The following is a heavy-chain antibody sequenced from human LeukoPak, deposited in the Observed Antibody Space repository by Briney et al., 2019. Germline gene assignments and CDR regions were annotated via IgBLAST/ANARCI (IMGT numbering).Heavy chain of an antibody. Sequence: SETLSLTRAVYGGSFSGYYWSWIRQPPGKGLEWIGEINHSGSTNYNPSLKSRVTISVDTSKNQFSLKLSSVTAADTAVYYCARRITMVRGFNYWGQGTLVTVSS. J-gene: IGHJ4*02. CDR2: INHSGST. CDR3: ARRITMVRGFNY. V-gene: IGHV4-34*01. D-gene: IGHD3-10*01. CDR1: GGSFSGYY.